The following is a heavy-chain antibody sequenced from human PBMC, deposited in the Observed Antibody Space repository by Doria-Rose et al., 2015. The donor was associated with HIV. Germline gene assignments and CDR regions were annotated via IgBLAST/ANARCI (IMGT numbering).Heavy chain of an antibody. CDR1: GVSLSSPGMG. CDR2: IFSDDAR. V-gene: IGHV2-26*01. CDR3: ARIKSSRWYRKYYFDF. Sequence: QVTLKESGPVLVKPTETLALTCTVSGVSLSSPGMGVSWIRQPPGQALEWLANIFSDDARSYKTSLKSRLTISRGTSKSQVVLTMTDMDPVDTATYYCARIKSSRWYRKYYFDFWGQGTLVIVSA. D-gene: IGHD6-13*01. J-gene: IGHJ4*02.